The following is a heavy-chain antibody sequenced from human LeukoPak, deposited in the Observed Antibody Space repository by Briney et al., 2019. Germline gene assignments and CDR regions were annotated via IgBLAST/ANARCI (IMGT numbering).Heavy chain of an antibody. Sequence: HPGRCLRLSCAASGFTFSSYAISWVRQAPGKGLEWVSAISVRGGNTYYADSVKDRFTISRDTSKNTMYLQMNSLRTEDTAVYYRAKVMTRTMVRGGPPSDYWGQGTLVTVSS. CDR1: GFTFSSYA. V-gene: IGHV3-23*01. CDR3: AKVMTRTMVRGGPPSDY. D-gene: IGHD3-10*01. J-gene: IGHJ4*02. CDR2: ISVRGGNT.